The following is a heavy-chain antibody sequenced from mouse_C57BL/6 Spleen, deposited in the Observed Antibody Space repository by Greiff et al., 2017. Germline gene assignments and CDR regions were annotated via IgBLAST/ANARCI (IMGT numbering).Heavy chain of an antibody. CDR2: IDPETGGT. V-gene: IGHV1-15*01. J-gene: IGHJ2*01. CDR3: TRENYRNYGFDY. D-gene: IGHD2-5*01. CDR1: GYTFTDYE. Sequence: QVQLKQSGAELVRPGASVTLSCKASGYTFTDYEMHWVKQTPVHGLEWIGAIDPETGGTAYNQKFKGKAILTADKSASTAYMELRSLTSEDSAVYYCTRENYRNYGFDYWGQGTTLTVSS.